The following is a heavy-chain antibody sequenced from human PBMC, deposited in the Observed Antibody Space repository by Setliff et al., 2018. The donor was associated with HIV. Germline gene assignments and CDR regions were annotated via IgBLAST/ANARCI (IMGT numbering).Heavy chain of an antibody. V-gene: IGHV4-34*01. CDR1: GESFSAYF. J-gene: IGHJ4*02. D-gene: IGHD6-19*01. Sequence: SETLSLTCAVYGESFSAYFWSWIRQPPGKGLEWIGLINHSGSTNYNPSLKSRVTISLGTSKNQFSLEMTSVTAADTAVYYCATGITVAPDYWGQGSLVTVSS. CDR2: INHSGST. CDR3: ATGITVAPDY.